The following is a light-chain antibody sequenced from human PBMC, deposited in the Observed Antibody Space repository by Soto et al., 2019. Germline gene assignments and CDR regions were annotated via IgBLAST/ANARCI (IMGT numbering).Light chain of an antibody. CDR2: STS. V-gene: IGLV7-43*01. Sequence: VVTQEPSLTVSPGGTVTLTCASNTGAVTSGYYPNWFQQKAGQAPRVLIYSTSNKHSWTPARFSGSLLGGKAALTLSGVQPEDEAEYYCLLFYGDAGVFGGGTKLTVL. J-gene: IGLJ3*02. CDR1: TGAVTSGYY. CDR3: LLFYGDAGV.